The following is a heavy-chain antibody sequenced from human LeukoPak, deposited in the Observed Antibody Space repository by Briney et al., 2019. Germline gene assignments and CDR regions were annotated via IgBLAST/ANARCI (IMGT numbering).Heavy chain of an antibody. D-gene: IGHD1-1*01. CDR3: ARGLKWNDVGEYYFDY. CDR1: GYTFTGYY. CDR2: INPNSGGT. V-gene: IGHV1-2*02. Sequence: ASVRVSCKASGYTFTGYYMHWVRQAPGQGLEWMGWINPNSGGTNYAQKFQGRVTMTRDTSISTAYMELSRLRSDDTAVYYCARGLKWNDVGEYYFDYWGQGTLVTVS. J-gene: IGHJ4*02.